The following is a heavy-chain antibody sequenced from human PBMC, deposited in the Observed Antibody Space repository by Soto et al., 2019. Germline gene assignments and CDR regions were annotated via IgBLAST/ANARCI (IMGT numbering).Heavy chain of an antibody. CDR3: ARYCSSVSCYDEI. Sequence: ASVKVSCKASGYTFIGYYIHWVRQAPGQGLEWMGLINPNSGSTNYAQKFQGRVTMTKDTSISTTYMDLSRLRSDDTAVYYCARYCSSVSCYDEIWGQGTMVTVSS. D-gene: IGHD2-15*01. V-gene: IGHV1-2*02. J-gene: IGHJ3*02. CDR2: INPNSGST. CDR1: GYTFIGYY.